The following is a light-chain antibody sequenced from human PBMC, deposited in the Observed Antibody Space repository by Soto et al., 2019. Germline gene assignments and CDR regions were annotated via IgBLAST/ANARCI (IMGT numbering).Light chain of an antibody. J-gene: IGLJ1*01. CDR1: SSDVGSYNL. CDR3: CSFARGSSYV. V-gene: IGLV2-23*01. Sequence: QSVLTQPASVSGSPGQSITISCTGTSSDVGSYNLVSWYQQHPGKAPKLIISEGSERPSGVSTRFSGSKSGNTASLTISGLQADDEADYYCCSFARGSSYVFGTGTKVTVL. CDR2: EGS.